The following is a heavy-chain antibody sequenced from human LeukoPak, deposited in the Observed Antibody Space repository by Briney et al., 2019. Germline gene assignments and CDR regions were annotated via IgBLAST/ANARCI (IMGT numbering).Heavy chain of an antibody. D-gene: IGHD7-27*01. CDR1: GYTFTSYY. Sequence: ASVKVSCKASGYTFTSYYMHWVRQAPGQGLEWMGWINPNSGGTNYAQKFQGRVTMTRDTSISTAYMELSRLRSDDTAVYYCARGAGDYYYYYYMDVWGKGTTVTVSS. V-gene: IGHV1-2*02. CDR3: ARGAGDYYYYYYMDV. J-gene: IGHJ6*03. CDR2: INPNSGGT.